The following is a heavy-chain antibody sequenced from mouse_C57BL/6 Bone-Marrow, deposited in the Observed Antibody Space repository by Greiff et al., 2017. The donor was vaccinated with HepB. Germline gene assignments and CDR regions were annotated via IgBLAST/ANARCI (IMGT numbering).Heavy chain of an antibody. CDR2: ISNGGGST. D-gene: IGHD2-4*01. CDR3: ARHDDSWYFDV. J-gene: IGHJ1*03. Sequence: EVHLVESGGGLVQPGGSLKLSCAASGFTFSDYYMYWVRQTPEKRLEWVAYISNGGGSTYYPDTVKGRFTISRDNAKNTLYLQMSRLKSEDTAMYYCARHDDSWYFDVWGTGTTVTVSS. CDR1: GFTFSDYY. V-gene: IGHV5-12*01.